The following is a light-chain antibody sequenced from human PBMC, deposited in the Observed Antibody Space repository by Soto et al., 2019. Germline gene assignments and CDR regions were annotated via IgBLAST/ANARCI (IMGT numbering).Light chain of an antibody. CDR1: SSDVGGYNY. V-gene: IGLV2-8*01. CDR3: SSYAGSNNFV. Sequence: QPVLTQPPFASGSPGQSVTISCTGTSSDVGGYNYVSWYQQHPGKAPKLMIYEVSKRPSGVPDRFSGSKSGNTASLTVSGLQAEDEADYYCSSYAGSNNFVFGTGTKLTVL. J-gene: IGLJ1*01. CDR2: EVS.